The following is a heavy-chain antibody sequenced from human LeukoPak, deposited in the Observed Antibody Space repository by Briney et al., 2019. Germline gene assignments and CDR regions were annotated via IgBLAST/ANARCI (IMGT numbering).Heavy chain of an antibody. CDR1: GFTFSSYA. D-gene: IGHD3-9*01. Sequence: GGSLRLSCAASGFTFSSYAMSWVRQAPGKGLEWVSAISGSGGSTYYADSVKGRITISRDNSKNTLYLQMNSLRAEDTAVYYCARDPLTLYDYYMDVWGKGTTVTVSS. CDR2: ISGSGGST. CDR3: ARDPLTLYDYYMDV. V-gene: IGHV3-23*01. J-gene: IGHJ6*03.